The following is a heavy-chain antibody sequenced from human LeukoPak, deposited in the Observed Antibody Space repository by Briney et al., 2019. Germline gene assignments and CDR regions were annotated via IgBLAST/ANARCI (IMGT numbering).Heavy chain of an antibody. Sequence: ASVKVSCKASGYTFTSYAMHWVRQAPGQRLEWMGWINAGNGNTKYSQKFQGRVTITRDTSASTAYMELSSLRSEDTAVYYCARPSSAGSGYRPDYFDYWGQGTLVTVSS. D-gene: IGHD3-22*01. CDR3: ARPSSAGSGYRPDYFDY. V-gene: IGHV1-3*01. CDR2: INAGNGNT. CDR1: GYTFTSYA. J-gene: IGHJ4*02.